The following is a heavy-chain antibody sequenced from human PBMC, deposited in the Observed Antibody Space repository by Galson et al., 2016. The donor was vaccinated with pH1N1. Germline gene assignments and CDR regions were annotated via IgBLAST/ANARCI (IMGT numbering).Heavy chain of an antibody. Sequence: SLRLSCAASGFTFNKYAMTWVRQAPGKGLEWVSAISGSGRDTYYADSVKGRFTISRDNSKDTVYLQMNSLTVEDTAIYYCAKVPRRGFNAYGVDCWGQGTLVTVSS. CDR3: AKVPRRGFNAYGVDC. V-gene: IGHV3-23*01. CDR2: ISGSGRDT. D-gene: IGHD5-12*01. CDR1: GFTFNKYA. J-gene: IGHJ4*02.